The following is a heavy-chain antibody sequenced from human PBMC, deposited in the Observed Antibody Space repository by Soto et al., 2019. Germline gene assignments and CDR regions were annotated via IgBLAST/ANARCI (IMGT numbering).Heavy chain of an antibody. D-gene: IGHD6-13*01. CDR2: ISGSGGST. V-gene: IGHV3-23*01. CDR3: AKEEVTRXQLRLTYFDY. CDR1: GFTFSSYA. J-gene: IGHJ4*02. Sequence: GGSLRLSCAASGFTFSSYAMSWVRQAPGKGLEWVSAISGSGGSTYYADSGKGRFTISRDNSKNTLYLQMNSLRAEDTAVYYCAKEEVTRXQLRLTYFDYWGQGTLVTFSS.